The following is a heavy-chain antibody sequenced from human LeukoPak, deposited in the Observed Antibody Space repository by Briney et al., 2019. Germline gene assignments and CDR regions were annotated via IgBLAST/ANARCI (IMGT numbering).Heavy chain of an antibody. CDR1: GFSFSTHW. J-gene: IGHJ3*02. V-gene: IGHV3-7*01. Sequence: QTGGSLRLSCAASGFSFSTHWMSWFRQAPGKGLEWVALIKQDGSVIHYVDSGKGRFTISRDNAKNSLSLQMNSLRADDTAVYYCAGDEGWTFDIWGQGTKVTVSS. CDR2: IKQDGSVI. D-gene: IGHD5-24*01. CDR3: AGDEGWTFDI.